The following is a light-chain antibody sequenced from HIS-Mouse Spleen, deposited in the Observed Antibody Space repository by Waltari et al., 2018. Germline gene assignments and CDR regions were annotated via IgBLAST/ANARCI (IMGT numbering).Light chain of an antibody. CDR1: ALPNQY. V-gene: IGLV3-25*03. J-gene: IGLJ2*01. CDR2: NDS. CDR3: QSADSSGTYVV. Sequence: SYELPQPPSVSVSPGPTARITCSGDALPNQYAYSYQQKPGQAPVLVIYNDSERPSGIPERFSGSSSGTTVTLTISGVQAEDEADYYCQSADSSGTYVVFGGGTKLTVL.